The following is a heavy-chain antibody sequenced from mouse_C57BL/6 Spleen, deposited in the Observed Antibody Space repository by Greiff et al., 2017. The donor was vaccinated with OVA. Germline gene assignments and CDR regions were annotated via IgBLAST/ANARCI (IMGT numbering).Heavy chain of an antibody. CDR3: AREGYYGYGYAMDY. CDR2: SRNKANDYTT. Sequence: EVKVVESGGGLVQSGRSLRLSCATSGFTFSDFYMEWVRQAPGKGLEWIAASRNKANDYTTEYSASVKGRFIVSRDTSQSILYLQMNALRAEDTAIYYCAREGYYGYGYAMDYWGQGTSVTVSS. D-gene: IGHD2-2*01. J-gene: IGHJ4*01. CDR1: GFTFSDFY. V-gene: IGHV7-1*01.